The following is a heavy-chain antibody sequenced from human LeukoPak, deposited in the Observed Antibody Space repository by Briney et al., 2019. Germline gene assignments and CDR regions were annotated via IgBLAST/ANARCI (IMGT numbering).Heavy chain of an antibody. CDR1: GFTFSRYA. Sequence: PGRSLRLSCAASGFTFSRYAIHWVRQAPGKGLEWVAVISSDGTNKYYADSVRGRFTISRDNAKNTLFLQMNSLRADDTAVYYCARDYASDTDMVWGQGTLVIVSS. J-gene: IGHJ4*02. V-gene: IGHV3-30-3*01. CDR3: ARDYASDTDMV. CDR2: ISSDGTNK. D-gene: IGHD5-18*01.